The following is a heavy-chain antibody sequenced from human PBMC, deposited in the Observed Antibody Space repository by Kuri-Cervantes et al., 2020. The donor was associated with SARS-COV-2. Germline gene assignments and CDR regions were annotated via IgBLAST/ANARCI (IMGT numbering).Heavy chain of an antibody. CDR2: ISGSGGST. V-gene: IGHV3-23*01. J-gene: IGHJ6*03. Sequence: GGSLRLSCAASGFTFSSYAMSWVRQAPGKGLEWVSAISGSGGSTYYADSVKGRFTISRDNSKNTLYLQMNSLRAEDTAVYYCAKRARVVPAAAIYYYYMDVWGKGTTVTVSS. CDR1: GFTFSSYA. CDR3: AKRARVVPAAAIYYYYMDV. D-gene: IGHD2-2*01.